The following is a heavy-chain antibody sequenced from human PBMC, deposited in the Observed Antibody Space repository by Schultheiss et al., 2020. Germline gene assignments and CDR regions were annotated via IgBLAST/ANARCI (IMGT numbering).Heavy chain of an antibody. CDR3: AKDLFYGAISGYGLNDAFDI. CDR1: GFTFDDYG. CDR2: INSDGSST. D-gene: IGHD5-12*01. J-gene: IGHJ3*02. Sequence: GGSLRLSCAASGFTFDDYGMSWVRQAPGKGLVWVSRINSDGSSTSYADSVKGRFTISRDNAKNTLYLQMNSLRAEDTAVYYCAKDLFYGAISGYGLNDAFDIWGQGTMVTVS. V-gene: IGHV3-74*01.